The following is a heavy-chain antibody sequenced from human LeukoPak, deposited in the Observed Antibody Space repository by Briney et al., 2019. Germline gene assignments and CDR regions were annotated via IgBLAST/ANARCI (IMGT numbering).Heavy chain of an antibody. CDR1: GFTFSSYG. V-gene: IGHV3-23*01. Sequence: GALRLSCAASGFTFSSYGMSWVRQAPGKGLEWVSAISGSGGSTYYADSVKGRFTISRDNAKNSLFLQMNSLRAEDTAVYYCARVLRYCSGGNCYSGGLGYMDVWGKGTTVTISS. D-gene: IGHD2-15*01. CDR3: ARVLRYCSGGNCYSGGLGYMDV. J-gene: IGHJ6*03. CDR2: ISGSGGST.